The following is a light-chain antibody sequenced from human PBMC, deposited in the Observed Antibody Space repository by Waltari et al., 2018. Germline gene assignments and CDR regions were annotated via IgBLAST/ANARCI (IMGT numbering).Light chain of an antibody. CDR1: PRVDWY. V-gene: IGKV3-11*01. Sequence: EIVLTQSPATLSLSPGERATLSCRASPRVDWYLAWYQHRPGQPPRLLIYDTSNRAPGIPARFSGSGSDTDFTLTISSLEPEDFAVYYCQQRRSWPLTFGGGTKVEIE. J-gene: IGKJ4*01. CDR3: QQRRSWPLT. CDR2: DTS.